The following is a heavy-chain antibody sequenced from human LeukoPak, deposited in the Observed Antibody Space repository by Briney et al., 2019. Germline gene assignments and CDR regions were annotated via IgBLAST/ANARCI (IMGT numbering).Heavy chain of an antibody. Sequence: GGSLRLSCAASGFTFSSYSMNWVRQAPGKGLEWVAVISYDGSNKYYADSVKGRFTISRDNSKNTLYLQMNSLRAEDTAVYYCAKDLGNVVGYYYGMDVWGQGTTVTVSS. J-gene: IGHJ6*02. V-gene: IGHV3-30*18. CDR3: AKDLGNVVGYYYGMDV. CDR1: GFTFSSYS. CDR2: ISYDGSNK. D-gene: IGHD2-21*01.